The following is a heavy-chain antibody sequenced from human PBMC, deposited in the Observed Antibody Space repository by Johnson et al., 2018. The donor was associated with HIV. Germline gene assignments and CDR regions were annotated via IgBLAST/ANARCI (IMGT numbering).Heavy chain of an antibody. CDR3: ARERARQELGLDGAFDI. Sequence: QVQLVESGGGLVKPGGSLRLSCAASGFTFSSYAMHWVRQAPGKGLEWVAVISFDGSNKYNADSVKGRFIISRDNSQNTLSLQMHSLRAEDTAVYYCARERARQELGLDGAFDIWGQGTTVSVS. D-gene: IGHD6-13*01. V-gene: IGHV3-30*04. J-gene: IGHJ3*02. CDR2: ISFDGSNK. CDR1: GFTFSSYA.